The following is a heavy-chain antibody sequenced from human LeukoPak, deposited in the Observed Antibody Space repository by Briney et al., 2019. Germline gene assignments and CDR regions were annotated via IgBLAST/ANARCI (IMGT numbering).Heavy chain of an antibody. J-gene: IGHJ3*02. Sequence: GASVKVSCKASGGTFSSYAISWVRPAPGQGLEWMGGIIPIFGTANYAQKFQGRVTITTDESTSTAYMELSSLRSEDTAVYYCAREVSGGSITMIVVARGAFDIWGQGTMVTVSS. V-gene: IGHV1-69*05. CDR1: GGTFSSYA. CDR2: IIPIFGTA. CDR3: AREVSGGSITMIVVARGAFDI. D-gene: IGHD3-22*01.